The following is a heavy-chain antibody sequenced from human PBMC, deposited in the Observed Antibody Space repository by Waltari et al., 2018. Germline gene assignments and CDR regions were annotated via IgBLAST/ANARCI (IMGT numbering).Heavy chain of an antibody. CDR3: AHRPSHYDIFSGYYNYFDY. CDR1: GFSFSTSGVG. D-gene: IGHD3-9*01. Sequence: QITLKESGPTLVKPTQTLTLTCAFSGFSFSTSGVGVGWIHQPPGKALEWLAFVYWDDNKRYSPSLKGRLTITKDNSEDQVVLTMTNMDPVDTATYFCAHRPSHYDIFSGYYNYFDYWGQGILVTVSS. J-gene: IGHJ4*02. CDR2: VYWDDNK. V-gene: IGHV2-5*02.